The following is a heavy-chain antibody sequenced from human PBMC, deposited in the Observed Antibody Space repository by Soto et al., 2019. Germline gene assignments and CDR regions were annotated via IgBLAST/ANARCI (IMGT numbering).Heavy chain of an antibody. D-gene: IGHD2-2*01. V-gene: IGHV3-23*01. Sequence: GSLRLSCAASGXTFTNFSMNWVRQAPGKGLEWVSVISGTGGTTYNADSVKGRFTISRDNSMNTAFLQMNSLRAEDTALYYCAKGYCSSTRCSFDYWGQGTLGTVSS. CDR2: ISGTGGTT. CDR1: GXTFTNFS. J-gene: IGHJ4*02. CDR3: AKGYCSSTRCSFDY.